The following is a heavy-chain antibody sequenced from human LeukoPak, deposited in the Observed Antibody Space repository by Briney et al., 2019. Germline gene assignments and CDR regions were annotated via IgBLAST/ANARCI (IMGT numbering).Heavy chain of an antibody. D-gene: IGHD3-9*01. CDR1: GFTFSSDS. J-gene: IGHJ4*02. CDR3: ARDPAYYDILTGYV. Sequence: GGSLRLSCAASGFTFSSDSMNWVRQAPGKGLEWVSSISSSSSYIYYADSVKGRFTISRDNAKNSLYLQMNSLRAGDTAVYYCARDPAYYDILTGYVWGQGTLVAVSS. V-gene: IGHV3-21*01. CDR2: ISSSSSYI.